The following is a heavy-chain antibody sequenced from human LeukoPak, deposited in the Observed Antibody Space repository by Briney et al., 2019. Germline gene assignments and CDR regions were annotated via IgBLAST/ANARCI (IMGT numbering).Heavy chain of an antibody. CDR1: GGSFSGYY. D-gene: IGHD6-13*01. Sequence: SETLSLTCAVYGGSFSGYYWSWIRQPPGKGLEWIGEINHSGSTNYNPSLKSRVTITVDTSKNQFSLKLSSVTAADTAVYCCARKPLAAAGKIDYWGQGTRVSVSS. CDR2: INHSGST. CDR3: ARKPLAAAGKIDY. V-gene: IGHV4-34*01. J-gene: IGHJ4*02.